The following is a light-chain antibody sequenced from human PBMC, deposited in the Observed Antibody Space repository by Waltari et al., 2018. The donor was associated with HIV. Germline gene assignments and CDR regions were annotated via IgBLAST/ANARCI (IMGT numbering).Light chain of an antibody. CDR1: SSAVGGYNY. CDR3: SSYTGSSTLGV. CDR2: DVS. Sequence: QSALTQPASVSGSPGQSITISCTGGSSAVGGYNYVSCYQQHPGKAPKLMIYDVSNRPSGVSNRFSGSKSGNTASLTISGLQAEDEADYYCSSYTGSSTLGVFGTGTRVTVL. V-gene: IGLV2-14*03. J-gene: IGLJ1*01.